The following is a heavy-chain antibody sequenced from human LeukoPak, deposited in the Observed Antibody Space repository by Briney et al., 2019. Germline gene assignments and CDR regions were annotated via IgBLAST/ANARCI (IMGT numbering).Heavy chain of an antibody. CDR2: ISYDGSNK. V-gene: IGHV3-30*18. D-gene: IGHD3-10*01. CDR1: GFTFSSYG. Sequence: GRSLRLSCAASGFTFSSYGMHWVRQAPGKGLEWVAVISYDGSNKYYADSVKGRFTISGDNSKNTLYLQMNSLRAEDTAVYYCAKSHYRGFGELFSNFDYWGQGTLVTVSS. J-gene: IGHJ4*02. CDR3: AKSHYRGFGELFSNFDY.